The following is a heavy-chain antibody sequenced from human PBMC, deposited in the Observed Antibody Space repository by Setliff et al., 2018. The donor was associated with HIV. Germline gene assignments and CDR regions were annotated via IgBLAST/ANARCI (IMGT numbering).Heavy chain of an antibody. J-gene: IGHJ4*02. V-gene: IGHV4-38-2*02. Sequence: SETLSLTCTVSGYSISSGYYWGWVRQPPGKGLEWIGSIYHSGSTYYNPSLKSRVTISVDTSKNQFSLKLSSVTASDTAVYYCARGSQRWLQSDSRYYFDYWGQGTLVTVSS. CDR1: GYSISSGYY. CDR3: ARGSQRWLQSDSRYYFDY. D-gene: IGHD5-12*01. CDR2: IYHSGST.